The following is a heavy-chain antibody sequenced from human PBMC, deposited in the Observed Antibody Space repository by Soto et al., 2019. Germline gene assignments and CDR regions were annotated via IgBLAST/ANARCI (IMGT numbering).Heavy chain of an antibody. Sequence: PGGSLRLSCAASGFTVSSNYMSWVRQAPGKGLEWVSVIYSGGSTYYADSVKGRFTISRDNSKNTLYLQMNSLRAEDTAVYYCARGSATTVTPIHFDYWGQGTLVTVSS. V-gene: IGHV3-66*01. J-gene: IGHJ4*02. CDR2: IYSGGST. CDR3: ARGSATTVTPIHFDY. D-gene: IGHD4-17*01. CDR1: GFTVSSNY.